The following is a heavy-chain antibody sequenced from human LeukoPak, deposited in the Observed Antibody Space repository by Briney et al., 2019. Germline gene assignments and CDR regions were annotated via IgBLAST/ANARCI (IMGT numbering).Heavy chain of an antibody. D-gene: IGHD2-21*02. J-gene: IGHJ4*02. CDR2: IRGSGVST. CDR1: GFTFKNYD. CDR3: AKDSGDYVIDF. Sequence: GGSLRLSCEASGFTFKNYDMTWVRQAPGKGLEWVSGIRGSGVSTSYADSVKGRFTISRDNSKNTLDLQMNSLRAEDTAVYYCAKDSGDYVIDFWGQGTLATVSS. V-gene: IGHV3-23*01.